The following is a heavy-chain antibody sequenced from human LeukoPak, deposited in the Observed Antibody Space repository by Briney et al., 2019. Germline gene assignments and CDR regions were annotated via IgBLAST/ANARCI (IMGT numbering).Heavy chain of an antibody. CDR2: ISSSGSAM. CDR3: ARGLGNSGGTDFDY. J-gene: IGHJ4*02. V-gene: IGHV3-48*01. D-gene: IGHD4-23*01. CDR1: GFTFSNYC. Sequence: GGSLRLSCAASGFTFSNYCMNWVRQAPGKGLEWVSYISSSGSAMYYADSVRGRFTISRDNAENSLFLQMNSLRAEDTAVYYCARGLGNSGGTDFDYWGQGTLVTVSS.